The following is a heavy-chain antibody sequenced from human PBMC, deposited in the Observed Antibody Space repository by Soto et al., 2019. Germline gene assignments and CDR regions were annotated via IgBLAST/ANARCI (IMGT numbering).Heavy chain of an antibody. Sequence: EVQLVESGGGLVQPGGSLRLSCVGSEITFSNYEMNWVRQAPGKGLEWVSYISYTGSTIYYADSVRGRFTISRDNSKNSLYLQMTSLRAEDTAVYYCARGLRNYYDRSGLHYWGQGTLVTVSS. V-gene: IGHV3-48*03. CDR1: EITFSNYE. CDR3: ARGLRNYYDRSGLHY. D-gene: IGHD3-22*01. J-gene: IGHJ4*02. CDR2: ISYTGSTI.